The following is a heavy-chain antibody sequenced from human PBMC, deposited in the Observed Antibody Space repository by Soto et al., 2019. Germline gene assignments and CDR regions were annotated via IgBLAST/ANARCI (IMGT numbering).Heavy chain of an antibody. CDR3: ARGAARPYYYYGMDV. CDR2: ISAYNGDT. J-gene: IGHJ6*02. Sequence: ASVKVCCKASGYTFTRYGISWVRQAPGQGLEWMGWISAYNGDTNYAQKLQGRVTMTTDTSTSTAYMELRSLRSDDTAVYYCARGAARPYYYYGMDVWGQGTTVTVSS. D-gene: IGHD6-6*01. V-gene: IGHV1-18*01. CDR1: GYTFTRYG.